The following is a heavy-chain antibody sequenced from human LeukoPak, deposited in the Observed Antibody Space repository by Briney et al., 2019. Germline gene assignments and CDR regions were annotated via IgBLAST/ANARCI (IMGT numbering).Heavy chain of an antibody. D-gene: IGHD6-13*01. Sequence: GGSLRLSCAASGFTFAVYAMHWVRQAPGKGLGWVSGISWNSGSIGYADSVKGRFTISRDNAKSSLYLQMNSLRAEDTALYYCAKARGSSSWYVDHWGQGTLVTVSS. CDR1: GFTFAVYA. CDR2: ISWNSGSI. CDR3: AKARGSSSWYVDH. V-gene: IGHV3-9*01. J-gene: IGHJ4*02.